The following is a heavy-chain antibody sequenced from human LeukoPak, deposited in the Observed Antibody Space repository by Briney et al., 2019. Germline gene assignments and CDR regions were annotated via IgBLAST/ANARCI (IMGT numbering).Heavy chain of an antibody. D-gene: IGHD4-23*01. CDR1: GFTFSSYA. V-gene: IGHV3-23*01. Sequence: GGSLRLSCAASGFTFSSYAMSWVRQAPGKGLEWVSSIGGSGADTYSADSVKGRFTISRDSVENTLHLQMNSLRAEDTAVYYCVKDFGGNSDYWGQGTLVTVSS. CDR2: IGGSGADT. CDR3: VKDFGGNSDY. J-gene: IGHJ4*02.